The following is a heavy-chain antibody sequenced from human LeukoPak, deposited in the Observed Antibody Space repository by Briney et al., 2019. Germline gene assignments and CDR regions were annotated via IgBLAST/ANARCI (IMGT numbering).Heavy chain of an antibody. V-gene: IGHV3-30*18. CDR3: AKDWSSLRAFDI. Sequence: GRSLRLSCAASGFTFSSYGMHWVRQAPGKGLEWVAVISYDGSNKYYADSVKGRFTISRDNSKNTLYLQMNSLRAEDTAVYYCAKDWSSLRAFDIWGQGTMVTVSS. J-gene: IGHJ3*02. CDR1: GFTFSSYG. CDR2: ISYDGSNK. D-gene: IGHD3-3*01.